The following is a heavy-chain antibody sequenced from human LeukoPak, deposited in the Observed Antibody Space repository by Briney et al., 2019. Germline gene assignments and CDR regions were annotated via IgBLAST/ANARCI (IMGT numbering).Heavy chain of an antibody. V-gene: IGHV3-9*01. CDR1: GFTFDDYA. CDR2: ISWNSGSI. CDR3: AKDTEMAALYYFDY. Sequence: RLSCAASGFTFDDYAMHWVRQAPGKGLEWVSGISWNSGSIVYADSVKGRFTISRDNAKNSLYLQMNSLRAEDTALYYCAKDTEMAALYYFDYWGQGTLVTVSS. J-gene: IGHJ4*02. D-gene: IGHD5-24*01.